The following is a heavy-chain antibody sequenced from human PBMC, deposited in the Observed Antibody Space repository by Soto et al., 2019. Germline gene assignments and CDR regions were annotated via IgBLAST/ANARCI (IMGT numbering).Heavy chain of an antibody. Sequence: EVQLVESGGGLVQPGGSLRLSCAASGFTFSSYDMHWVRQATGKGLEWVSAIGTAGDTYYPGSVKGRFTISRENAKNSLYLQRNSLRAEDTAVYYCAAYSSSWSDAFDIWGQGTMVTVSS. CDR1: GFTFSSYD. J-gene: IGHJ3*02. V-gene: IGHV3-13*01. D-gene: IGHD6-13*01. CDR2: IGTAGDT. CDR3: AAYSSSWSDAFDI.